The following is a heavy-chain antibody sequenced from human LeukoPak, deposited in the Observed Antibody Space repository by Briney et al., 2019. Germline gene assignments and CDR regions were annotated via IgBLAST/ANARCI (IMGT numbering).Heavy chain of an antibody. CDR3: AKDHDLVVLITLDY. D-gene: IGHD3-22*01. CDR1: GFTFSSYA. Sequence: GGSLRLSCAASGFTFSSYAVSWVRQAPGKGLEWVSGISGSGVNTYYADSVKGRFTISRDNSKNTLYLQMNSLRAEDTAVYYCAKDHDLVVLITLDYWGQGTLVTVSS. V-gene: IGHV3-23*01. J-gene: IGHJ4*02. CDR2: ISGSGVNT.